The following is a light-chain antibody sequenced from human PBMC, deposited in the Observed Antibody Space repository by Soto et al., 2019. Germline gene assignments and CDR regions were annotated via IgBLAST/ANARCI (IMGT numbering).Light chain of an antibody. Sequence: DIQMTQSPSSLSASVGDRVTITCRASQGIVNYLAWYQQRPGNAPNLLIYGASILQSGVPSRFSGSGSGTHFTLTISSLQPEDVATYYCHSYNSIPRTFGQGTTVEIK. V-gene: IGKV1-27*01. CDR3: HSYNSIPRT. CDR1: QGIVNY. CDR2: GAS. J-gene: IGKJ1*01.